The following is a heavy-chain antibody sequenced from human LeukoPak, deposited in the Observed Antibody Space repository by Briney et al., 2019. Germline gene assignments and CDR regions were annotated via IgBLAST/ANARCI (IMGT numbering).Heavy chain of an antibody. CDR1: GASVTDHY. V-gene: IGHV4-4*09. D-gene: IGHD4-17*01. CDR2: ISPTGRT. CDR3: ARHLQTAVTRDHYTYPLDV. J-gene: IGHJ6*04. Sequence: SETLSLTCTVSGASVTDHYWSWIRQSPGKGLEWIAFISPTGRTVYSPSVKSRLTLGLDTSKNQVSLRLNSVTAADTALFYCARHLQTAVTRDHYTYPLDVWGKGTTVTVSS.